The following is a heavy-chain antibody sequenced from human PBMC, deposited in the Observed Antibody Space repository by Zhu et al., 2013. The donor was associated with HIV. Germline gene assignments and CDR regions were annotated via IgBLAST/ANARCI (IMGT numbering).Heavy chain of an antibody. CDR1: GYIFTDYG. V-gene: IGHV1-18*03. CDR2: ISAYSGNT. Sequence: QVQLVQSGAEVKKPGASVKVSCKASGYIFTDYGISWVRQAPGQGLEWMGWISAYSGNTNYARKLQGRVTMTTDTSTSTAYMELRSLRSDDMAVYYCSRSVPAEKXDYWGQGTLVTVSS. J-gene: IGHJ4*02. CDR3: SRSVPAEKXDY. D-gene: IGHD3-10*01.